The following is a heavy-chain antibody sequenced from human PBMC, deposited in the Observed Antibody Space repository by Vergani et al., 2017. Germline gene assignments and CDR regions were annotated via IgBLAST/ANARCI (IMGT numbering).Heavy chain of an antibody. Sequence: QVQLQQWGAGLLKPSETLSLTCAVYGGSFSGYYWSWIRQPPGKGLEWIGEINHSGSTNYNPSLKSRVTISVDMSKNQFSLKLSSVTAADTAVYYCARGGFVYDILTGYYPWFDPWGQGTLVTVSS. J-gene: IGHJ5*02. V-gene: IGHV4-34*01. CDR2: INHSGST. D-gene: IGHD3-9*01. CDR1: GGSFSGYY. CDR3: ARGGFVYDILTGYYPWFDP.